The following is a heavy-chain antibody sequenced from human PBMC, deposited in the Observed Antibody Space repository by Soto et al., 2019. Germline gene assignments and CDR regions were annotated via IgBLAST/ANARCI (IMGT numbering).Heavy chain of an antibody. CDR2: ISGSGAAT. Sequence: EMKLLESGGGLVQPGGSLRLSCAASGFRFWTYSMSWVRQAPRKGLEWVSGISGSGAATYYTESVKGRFTVSRDNSKDTLFLQMNTLRVEDTAVYYCARIPRYSFPTSDDLDSWGQGTLVTVSS. CDR1: GFRFWTYS. V-gene: IGHV3-23*01. D-gene: IGHD5-18*01. CDR3: ARIPRYSFPTSDDLDS. J-gene: IGHJ4*02.